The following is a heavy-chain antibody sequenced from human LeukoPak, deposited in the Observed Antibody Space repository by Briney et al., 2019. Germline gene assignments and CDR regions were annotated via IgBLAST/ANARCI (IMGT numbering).Heavy chain of an antibody. CDR3: ARDDGAGGPFDY. V-gene: IGHV3-66*01. CDR1: GFYVNNNS. Sequence: SGGSLRLSCAASGFYVNNNSMNWVRQAPGKGLECVSVIHAGGSTYYADSVKGRFTISRDNSKNTLYLQMNSLRAEDTAVYYCARDDGAGGPFDYWGQGTLVTVSS. J-gene: IGHJ4*02. D-gene: IGHD3-10*01. CDR2: IHAGGST.